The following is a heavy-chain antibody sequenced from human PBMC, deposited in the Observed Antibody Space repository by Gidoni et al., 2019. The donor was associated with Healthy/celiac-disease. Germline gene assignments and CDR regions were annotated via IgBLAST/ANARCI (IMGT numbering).Heavy chain of an antibody. V-gene: IGHV3-23*01. Sequence: EVQLLESGGGLVQPGGSLRLSCAASGFTFSSYAMSWVRLAPGKGLEWVSAISGSGGSTYYADSVKGRFTISRDNSKNTLYLQMNSLRAEDTAVYYCAKSLGYYDFWSGDYYYGMDVWGQGTTVTVSS. CDR1: GFTFSSYA. CDR3: AKSLGYYDFWSGDYYYGMDV. J-gene: IGHJ6*02. D-gene: IGHD3-3*01. CDR2: ISGSGGST.